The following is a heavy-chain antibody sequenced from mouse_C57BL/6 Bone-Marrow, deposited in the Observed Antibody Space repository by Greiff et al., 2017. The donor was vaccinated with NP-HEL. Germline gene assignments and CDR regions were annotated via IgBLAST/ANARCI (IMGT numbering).Heavy chain of an antibody. V-gene: IGHV1-75*01. J-gene: IGHJ4*01. Sequence: QVQLQQSGPELVKPGASVKISCKASGYTFTDYYINWVKQRPGQGLEWIGWIFPGSGSTYYNEKFKGKATLTVDKSSSTAYMLLRSLTSEDSAVYFCERKVPRSRYYAMDCWGKGTSVTVAA. CDR2: IFPGSGST. CDR3: ERKVPRSRYYAMDC. CDR1: GYTFTDYY.